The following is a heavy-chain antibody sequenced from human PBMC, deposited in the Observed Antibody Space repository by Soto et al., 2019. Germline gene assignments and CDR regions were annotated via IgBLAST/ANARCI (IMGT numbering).Heavy chain of an antibody. V-gene: IGHV3-11*01. CDR3: ASGWEQLDYFDF. J-gene: IGHJ4*01. Sequence: QVQLVQSGGGLVSPGGSLRLSCTASGFVFTDYYISWVRQAPGRGLEWIAFISSSGAVTYYADSVKGRFTVTRDNANNTVHRQMNSLGDEDAAVYYCASGWEQLDYFDFWAQGTLVTVSS. D-gene: IGHD1-1*01. CDR1: GFVFTDYY. CDR2: ISSSGAVT.